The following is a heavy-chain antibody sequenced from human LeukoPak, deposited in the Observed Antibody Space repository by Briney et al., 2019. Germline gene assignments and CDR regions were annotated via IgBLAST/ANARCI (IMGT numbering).Heavy chain of an antibody. D-gene: IGHD3-22*01. J-gene: IGHJ4*02. V-gene: IGHV3-53*01. CDR3: ARGDYYDSSGYYRPGYCFDY. CDR1: GFTVSSNY. CDR2: IYSGGST. Sequence: GGSLRLSCAASGFTVSSNYMSWVRQAPGKGLEWVSVIYSGGSTYYADSVKGRFTISRDNSKNTLYLQMNSLRAEDTAVYHCARGDYYDSSGYYRPGYCFDYWGQGTLVTVSS.